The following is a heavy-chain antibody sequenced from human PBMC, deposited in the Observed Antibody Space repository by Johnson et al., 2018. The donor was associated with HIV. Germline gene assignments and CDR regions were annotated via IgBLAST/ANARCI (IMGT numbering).Heavy chain of an antibody. D-gene: IGHD1-26*01. CDR3: AKRYSGSLRDTFDI. CDR1: GFTFSSYA. Sequence: VQLVESGGGVVQPGRSLRLSCAASGFTFSSYAMHWVRQAPGKGLEYVSAISSNGGSTYYANSVKGRFTISRDNSKNTLYLQMNSLRAEDTAVYCCAKRYSGSLRDTFDIWGQGTMVTVSS. J-gene: IGHJ3*02. CDR2: ISSNGGST. V-gene: IGHV3-64*01.